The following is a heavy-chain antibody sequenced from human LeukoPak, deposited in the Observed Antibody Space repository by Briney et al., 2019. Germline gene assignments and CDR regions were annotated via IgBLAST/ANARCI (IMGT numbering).Heavy chain of an antibody. V-gene: IGHV5-51*01. CDR1: GYSFTSYW. CDR3: ARQVSGVGDMATIAHAFDI. Sequence: GESLKISCKGSGYSFTSYWIGWVRQMPGKGLEWMGIIYPGDSDTRYSPSFQGQVTISADKSISTAYLQWSSLKASDTAMYYCARQVSGVGDMATIAHAFDIWGQGTMVTVSS. D-gene: IGHD5-24*01. CDR2: IYPGDSDT. J-gene: IGHJ3*02.